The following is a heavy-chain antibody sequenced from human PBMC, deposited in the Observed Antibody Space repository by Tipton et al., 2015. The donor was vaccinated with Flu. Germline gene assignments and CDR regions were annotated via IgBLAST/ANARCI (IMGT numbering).Heavy chain of an antibody. J-gene: IGHJ5*02. CDR1: GGSFSGYY. Sequence: LRLSCAVYGGSFSGYYWSWIRQPPGKGLEWIGEINHSGSTNYNPSLKSRVTISVDTSKNQFSLKLSSVTAADTAVYYCARVLGYCSSTSCYRYWFDPWGQGTLVTVSS. V-gene: IGHV4-34*01. CDR3: ARVLGYCSSTSCYRYWFDP. D-gene: IGHD2-2*02. CDR2: INHSGST.